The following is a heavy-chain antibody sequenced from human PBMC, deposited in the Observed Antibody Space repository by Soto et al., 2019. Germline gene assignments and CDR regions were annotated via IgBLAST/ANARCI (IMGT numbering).Heavy chain of an antibody. CDR2: IFHSGST. D-gene: IGHD1-26*01. V-gene: IGHV4-4*02. CDR1: GGSISSNNW. Sequence: QVQLQESGPGLVKPSGTLSLTCAVSGGSISSNNWWSWVRQPPGKGLEWIGEIFHSGSTHYSPSLKSRVPISVDKSKNHFSLNLTSVTAADTAVYYCARVYSGSYSDSWGQGTLVTVSS. J-gene: IGHJ4*02. CDR3: ARVYSGSYSDS.